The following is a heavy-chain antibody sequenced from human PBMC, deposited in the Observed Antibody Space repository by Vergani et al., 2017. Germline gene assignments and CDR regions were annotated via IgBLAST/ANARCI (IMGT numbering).Heavy chain of an antibody. D-gene: IGHD2-2*01. J-gene: IGHJ1*01. CDR1: GYTFTGYY. Sequence: QVQLVQSGAEVKKPGASVKVSCKASGYTFTGYYMHWVRQAPGQGLEWMGWINPNSGGTNYAQKFQGRVTMTRDTSISTAYMELSRLRSDDTAVYYCARDKFPGIVVVPAASYFQHWGQGTLVTVSS. CDR3: ARDKFPGIVVVPAASYFQH. V-gene: IGHV1-2*02. CDR2: INPNSGGT.